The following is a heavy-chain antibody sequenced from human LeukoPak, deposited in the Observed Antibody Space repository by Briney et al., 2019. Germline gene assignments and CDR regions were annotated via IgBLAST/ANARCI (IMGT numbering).Heavy chain of an antibody. CDR3: ASIRFLEWLTLYFDY. J-gene: IGHJ4*02. CDR1: GGSISSGGYY. Sequence: PSETLSLTCTVSGGSISSGGYYWSWIRQHPGKGLEWIGYIYYSGSTYYNPSLKSRVTISVDTSKNQFSLKLSSVTAADTAVYYCASIRFLEWLTLYFDYWGQGTLVTVSS. D-gene: IGHD3-3*01. CDR2: IYYSGST. V-gene: IGHV4-31*03.